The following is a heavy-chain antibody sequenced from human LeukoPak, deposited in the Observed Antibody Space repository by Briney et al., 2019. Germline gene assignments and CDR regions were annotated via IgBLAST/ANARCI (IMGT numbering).Heavy chain of an antibody. CDR3: ATYRQVLLPFES. J-gene: IGHJ4*02. CDR2: ISGSGGST. Sequence: GGSLRLPCAASEFSVGSNYMTWVRQAPGKGLEWVSAISGSGGSTYYADSVKGRFTISRDNSKKTLYLQMNSLRAEDTAVYYCATYRQVLLPFESWGQGTLVTVSS. D-gene: IGHD2-8*02. V-gene: IGHV3-23*01. CDR1: EFSVGSNY.